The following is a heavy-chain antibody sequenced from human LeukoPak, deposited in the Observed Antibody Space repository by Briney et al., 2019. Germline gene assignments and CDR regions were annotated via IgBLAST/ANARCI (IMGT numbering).Heavy chain of an antibody. CDR2: ISGSGGST. D-gene: IGHD6-13*01. CDR1: GFTFSSYA. CDR3: ANGKQQLVPSDY. V-gene: IGHV3-23*01. Sequence: GGSLRLSCAASGFTFSSYAMSWVRQAPGKGLEWVSAISGSGGSTYYADSVKGRFTISRDNSKNPLYLQMNSLRAEDTAVYYCANGKQQLVPSDYWGQGTLVTVSS. J-gene: IGHJ4*02.